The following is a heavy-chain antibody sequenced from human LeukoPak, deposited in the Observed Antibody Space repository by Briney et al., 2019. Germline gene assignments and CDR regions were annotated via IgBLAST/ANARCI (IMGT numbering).Heavy chain of an antibody. V-gene: IGHV3-7*04. J-gene: IGHJ4*02. Sequence: GGSLRLSCAASGFTFSSYWMSWVRQAPGEGLEWVANIKQDGTEKYYMDSVKGRFSTSRDNAKNSLYLQMNALRAEDTAVYYCARDVRPDYWGQGTLVTVST. D-gene: IGHD6-6*01. CDR3: ARDVRPDY. CDR1: GFTFSSYW. CDR2: IKQDGTEK.